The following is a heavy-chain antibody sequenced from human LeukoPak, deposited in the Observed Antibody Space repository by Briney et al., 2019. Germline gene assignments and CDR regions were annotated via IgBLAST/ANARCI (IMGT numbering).Heavy chain of an antibody. V-gene: IGHV5-10-1*01. Sequence: GESLKISCKGSGYRFTSYWISWVRQMPGKGLEWMGRIDPSDSYTNYSPSFEGHVTISADRSISTAYLRWSSLKASDTAMYYCARRSSSGGYYFDYWGQGTLVTVSS. J-gene: IGHJ4*02. CDR1: GYRFTSYW. CDR2: IDPSDSYT. CDR3: ARRSSSGGYYFDY. D-gene: IGHD3-16*01.